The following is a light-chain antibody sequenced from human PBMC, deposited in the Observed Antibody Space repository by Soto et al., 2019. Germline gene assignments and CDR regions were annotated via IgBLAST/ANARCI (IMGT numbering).Light chain of an antibody. Sequence: SYELTQPPSVSVAPGQTAKITCGENNIGSKSVHWYQQKPGQAPVLVVYDDRDRPSGIPERFSGSNSGNTATLTISRVEAGDEADYYCQVWDSSSDSWVFGGGTKVTVL. CDR1: NIGSKS. J-gene: IGLJ3*02. V-gene: IGLV3-21*02. CDR2: DDR. CDR3: QVWDSSSDSWV.